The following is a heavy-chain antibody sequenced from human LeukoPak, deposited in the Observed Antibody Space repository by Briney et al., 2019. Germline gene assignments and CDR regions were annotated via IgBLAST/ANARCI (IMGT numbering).Heavy chain of an antibody. V-gene: IGHV3-74*01. J-gene: IGHJ4*02. CDR1: GFTFSSSW. CDR2: INTDGSNT. CDR3: ARGPRGFDY. Sequence: PGGSLRLSCAASGFTFSSSWLHWVRQAPGRGLVWVSRINTDGSNTDYADSVKGRFTISRDNAKNTLYLQMNTLRAEDTAVYYCARGPRGFDYWGQGTLVTVSS.